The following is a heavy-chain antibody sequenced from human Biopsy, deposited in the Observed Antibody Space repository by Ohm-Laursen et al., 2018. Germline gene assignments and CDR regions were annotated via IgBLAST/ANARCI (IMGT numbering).Heavy chain of an antibody. CDR3: ARGEYYAYWSGARKLNYFDY. Sequence: SETLSLTCAVSGGSFSGTYWSWIRQTPGKGLEWIGEINHSGSIKYNPSFESRVTISVDTSKNQFSLNLFSVTAADAARYFCARGEYYAYWSGARKLNYFDYWGQGTLVIVSS. V-gene: IGHV4-34*01. D-gene: IGHD3-3*01. CDR1: GGSFSGTY. J-gene: IGHJ4*02. CDR2: INHSGSI.